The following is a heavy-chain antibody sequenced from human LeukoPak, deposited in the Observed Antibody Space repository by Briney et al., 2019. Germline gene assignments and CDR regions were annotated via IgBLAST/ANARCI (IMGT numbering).Heavy chain of an antibody. CDR2: IIPIFGTA. V-gene: IGHV1-69*05. Sequence: SVKVSCKASGGIFSNYAISWVRQAPGQGLEWMGRIIPIFGTANYAQKFQGRVTITTDESTTTAYMELSSLRSEDTAVYYCPSYDSSGYYRHDGYFDLWGRGTLVTVSS. D-gene: IGHD3-22*01. CDR1: GGIFSNYA. J-gene: IGHJ2*01. CDR3: PSYDSSGYYRHDGYFDL.